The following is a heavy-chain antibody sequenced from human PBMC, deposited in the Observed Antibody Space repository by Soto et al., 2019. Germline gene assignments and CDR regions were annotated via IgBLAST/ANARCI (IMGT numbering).Heavy chain of an antibody. D-gene: IGHD3-22*01. V-gene: IGHV4-61*03. J-gene: IGHJ5*02. Sequence: SETLSLTCTVSGGSVNSDYYYWSWIRQPPGKGLEWIGSIYHGGSTYYNPSLNSRVTLSIDMTNNHVSLILNSVTAADTAVYYCARVGPWVPYYYDSSPYTFENWFDPWGQGTLVTVSS. CDR1: GGSVNSDYYY. CDR2: IYHGGST. CDR3: ARVGPWVPYYYDSSPYTFENWFDP.